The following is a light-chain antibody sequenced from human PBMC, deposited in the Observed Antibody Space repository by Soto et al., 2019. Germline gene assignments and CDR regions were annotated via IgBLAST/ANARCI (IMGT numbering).Light chain of an antibody. CDR1: SSDVGAYDY. J-gene: IGLJ7*01. CDR3: KSYAGSNTYV. CDR2: EIN. V-gene: IGLV2-8*01. Sequence: QSALTQPPSASGSPGQSVTISCTGTSSDVGAYDYVSWYQQHPGKAPKLMIYEINKRPSGVPDRFSGSKSGNTASLTVSGLQAEDEADYFCKSYAGSNTYVFGSGTQLTVL.